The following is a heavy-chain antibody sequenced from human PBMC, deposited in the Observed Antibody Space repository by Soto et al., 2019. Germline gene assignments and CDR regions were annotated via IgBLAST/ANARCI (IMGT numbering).Heavy chain of an antibody. V-gene: IGHV3-23*01. J-gene: IGHJ4*02. Sequence: GGSLRLSCAASGFTFSSYAMSRVRQAPGKGLEWVSAISGSGGSTYYADSVKGRFTISRDNSKNTLYLQMNSLRAEDTAVYYCAKDSGYDFFLDYWGQGTLVTVSS. CDR2: ISGSGGST. CDR1: GFTFSSYA. D-gene: IGHD5-12*01. CDR3: AKDSGYDFFLDY.